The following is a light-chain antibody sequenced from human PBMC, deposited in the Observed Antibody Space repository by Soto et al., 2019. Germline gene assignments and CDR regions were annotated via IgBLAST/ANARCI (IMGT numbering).Light chain of an antibody. V-gene: IGKV3-20*01. Sequence: EIVLTQSPGTLSLSPGERATLSCRASQSVSSSYLAWYQQKPGQAPRLLIYGASSRATGIPDRFSGSGSGTDFTLNISRLEPEDFAVYYGQQYGSSSAVTFGGGTKVEIQ. J-gene: IGKJ4*01. CDR2: GAS. CDR1: QSVSSSY. CDR3: QQYGSSSAVT.